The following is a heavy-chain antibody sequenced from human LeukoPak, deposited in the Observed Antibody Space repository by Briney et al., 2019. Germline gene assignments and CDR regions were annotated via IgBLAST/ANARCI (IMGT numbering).Heavy chain of an antibody. CDR2: IFPGDSDI. CDR3: ARRGRGGSGSLYYLDY. Sequence: GESLKISCKGSGYSFSNYWIGWVRQMPGKGLEWMGIIFPGDSDIRYSPSFQGQVTISVDKSITTAYLQWSSLEASDTATYYCARRGRGGSGSLYYLDYWGQGTLVTVSS. J-gene: IGHJ4*02. CDR1: GYSFSNYW. V-gene: IGHV5-51*01. D-gene: IGHD3-10*01.